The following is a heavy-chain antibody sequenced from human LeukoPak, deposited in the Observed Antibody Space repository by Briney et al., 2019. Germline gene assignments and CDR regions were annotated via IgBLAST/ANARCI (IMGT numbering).Heavy chain of an antibody. CDR2: IKEDGSEK. J-gene: IGHJ4*02. CDR1: GFTFGNYW. CDR3: VRCRSSYYFDY. Sequence: GGSLRLSCAASGFTFGNYWMSWVRPAPGKGLEWVADIKEDGSEKYYVDSVKGRFIISRDNAKNSLYLQMNSLRAGDMAVYYCVRCRSSYYFDYWGQGTLVTVSS. V-gene: IGHV3-7*03. D-gene: IGHD6-13*01.